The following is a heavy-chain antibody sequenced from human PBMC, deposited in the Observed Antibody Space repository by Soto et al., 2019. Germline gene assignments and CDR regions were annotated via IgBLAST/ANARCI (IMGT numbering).Heavy chain of an antibody. CDR3: ARARQYQLLYYNWFDP. CDR2: IYYSGST. J-gene: IGHJ5*02. CDR1: GGSISSYY. Sequence: LSETLSLTCTVSGGSISSYYWSWIRQPPGKGLEWIGYIYYSGSTNYNPSLKSRVTISVDTSKNQFSLKLSSVTAADTAVYYCARARQYQLLYYNWFDPWGQGTLVTVSS. V-gene: IGHV4-59*01. D-gene: IGHD2-2*02.